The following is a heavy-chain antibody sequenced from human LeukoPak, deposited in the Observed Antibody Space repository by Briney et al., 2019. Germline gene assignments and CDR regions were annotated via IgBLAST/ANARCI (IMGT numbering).Heavy chain of an antibody. CDR2: INWNGGST. Sequence: RPGGSLRLSCAAFGFIFDDYGMSWVRQAPGKGLEWVSGINWNGGSTGYADSVKGRFTISRDNAKNSLYLQMNSLRAEDTALYYCAGTQITMIEGINAFDIWGQGTMVTVSS. CDR1: GFIFDDYG. CDR3: AGTQITMIEGINAFDI. J-gene: IGHJ3*02. D-gene: IGHD3-22*01. V-gene: IGHV3-20*04.